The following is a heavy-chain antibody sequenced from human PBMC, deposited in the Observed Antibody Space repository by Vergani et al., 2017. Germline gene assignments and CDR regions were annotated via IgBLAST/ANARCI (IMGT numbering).Heavy chain of an antibody. D-gene: IGHD1-26*01. Sequence: EVQLVESGGGLVKPGGSLRLSCAASGFTFSSYSMNWVRQAPGKGLEWVSSISSSSSYIYYADSVKVRFTLSRDNAKNSLYLQMNSLRAEDTAVYYCAREPRKGVGGATDYWGQGTLVTVSS. CDR3: AREPRKGVGGATDY. V-gene: IGHV3-21*01. CDR2: ISSSSSYI. CDR1: GFTFSSYS. J-gene: IGHJ4*02.